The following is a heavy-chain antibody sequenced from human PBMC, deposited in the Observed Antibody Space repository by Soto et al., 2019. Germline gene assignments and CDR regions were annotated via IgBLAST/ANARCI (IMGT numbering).Heavy chain of an antibody. CDR2: IIPIFGTA. Sequence: SVKVSCKASGCTFSSYAISWVRQAPGQGLEWMGGIIPIFGTANYAQKFQGRVTITADESTSTAYMELSSLRSEDTAVYYCARVGGYSYGYDNYYYYYGMDVWGQGTTVTVSS. CDR1: GCTFSSYA. CDR3: ARVGGYSYGYDNYYYYYGMDV. D-gene: IGHD5-18*01. J-gene: IGHJ6*02. V-gene: IGHV1-69*13.